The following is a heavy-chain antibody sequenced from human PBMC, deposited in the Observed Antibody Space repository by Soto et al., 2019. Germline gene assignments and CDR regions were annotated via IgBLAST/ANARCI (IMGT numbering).Heavy chain of an antibody. Sequence: ASVKVSCKASGYTFTGYYMHWVRQAPGQGLEWMGWINPNSGGTNYAQKFQGWVTMTRDTSISTAYMELSRLRSDDTAVYYCARDGSGGYSSSWGYYYYYMDVWGKGTTVTVSS. CDR3: ARDGSGGYSSSWGYYYYYMDV. J-gene: IGHJ6*03. D-gene: IGHD6-13*01. V-gene: IGHV1-2*04. CDR1: GYTFTGYY. CDR2: INPNSGGT.